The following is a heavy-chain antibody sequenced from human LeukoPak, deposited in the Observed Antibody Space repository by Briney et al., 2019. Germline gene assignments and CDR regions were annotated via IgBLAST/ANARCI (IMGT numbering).Heavy chain of an antibody. Sequence: ASVKVSCKASGYTFTGYYMHWVRQAPGQGLEWMGWINPNSGGTNYAQKFQGRVTMTRDTPISTAYMELSRLRSDDTAVYYCARDKGVLGYYYYYMDVWGKGTTVTVSS. CDR1: GYTFTGYY. CDR3: ARDKGVLGYYYYYMDV. V-gene: IGHV1-2*02. J-gene: IGHJ6*03. CDR2: INPNSGGT. D-gene: IGHD3-16*01.